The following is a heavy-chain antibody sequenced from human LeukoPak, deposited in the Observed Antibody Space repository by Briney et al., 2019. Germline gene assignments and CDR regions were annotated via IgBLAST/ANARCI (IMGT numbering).Heavy chain of an antibody. CDR1: GGSISSRGFY. V-gene: IGHV4-31*03. CDR3: ARAGLGTENYYYYMDV. CDR2: IYYTGAT. J-gene: IGHJ6*03. D-gene: IGHD2-8*02. Sequence: PSETLSLTCTVSGGSISSRGFYWSWIRQLPGKGLEWIGYIYYTGATYYKPSLNSRVTMSVNTSQNQFSLRISSMTAADTAVYYCARAGLGTENYYYYMDVWGKGGTVIDSS.